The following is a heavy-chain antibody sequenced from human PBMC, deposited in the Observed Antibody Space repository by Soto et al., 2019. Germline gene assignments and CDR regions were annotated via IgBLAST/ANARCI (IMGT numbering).Heavy chain of an antibody. D-gene: IGHD1-7*01. J-gene: IGHJ4*02. V-gene: IGHV3-74*01. CDR3: ARGARNYSYFDY. CDR2: IKFDGSIT. CDR1: GFTFSSYW. Sequence: DVQVVESGGRLVQPGGSLRLSCAASGFTFSSYWLHWVRQTPGKGLVWVSRIKFDGSITNYADSVKGRVTLSRDNAKNTVYLQVASLRADDTAVYYCARGARNYSYFDYWGQGTLVTVSS.